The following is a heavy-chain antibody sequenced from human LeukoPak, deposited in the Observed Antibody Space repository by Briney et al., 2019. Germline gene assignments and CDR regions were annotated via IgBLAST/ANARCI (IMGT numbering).Heavy chain of an antibody. V-gene: IGHV3-66*01. CDR1: GFSVSTNY. D-gene: IGHD2-2*01. J-gene: IGHJ3*02. Sequence: GGSLRLSCAASGFSVSTNYMAWGRQAPGKGLEWVSIMYSGGATYYVDSVKGRFTLSRDTSKNTLFLQMNSLRAEDTAVYFCARYSFQFTNSPLYHDAFDIWGQGMMVTVSS. CDR2: MYSGGAT. CDR3: ARYSFQFTNSPLYHDAFDI.